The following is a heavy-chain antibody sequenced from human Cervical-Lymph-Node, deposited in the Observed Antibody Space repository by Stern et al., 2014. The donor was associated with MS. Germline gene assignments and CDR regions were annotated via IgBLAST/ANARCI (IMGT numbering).Heavy chain of an antibody. D-gene: IGHD1-14*01. Sequence: VQLVESGAELIRPGESLKISCKGSGFTFSIYWIAWVRQMPGKGLEWMGIIYHGDCETRYSPSYQGQVTMSADKSTSTAYLQWSSLNASDTDMYFCARQTTAWASDVWGQGTLVTVSS. CDR2: IYHGDCET. CDR3: ARQTTAWASDV. CDR1: GFTFSIYW. V-gene: IGHV5-51*01. J-gene: IGHJ4*02.